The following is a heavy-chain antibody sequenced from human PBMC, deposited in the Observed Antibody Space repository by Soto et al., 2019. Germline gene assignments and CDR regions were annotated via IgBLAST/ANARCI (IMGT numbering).Heavy chain of an antibody. D-gene: IGHD3-3*01. CDR2: IIPIFGTA. CDR1: GGTFSSYA. CDR3: ARGFTDKYYDFWSGPRPYYYYGMDV. Sequence: SVKVSCEASGGTFSSYAISWVRQAPGQGHEWMGGIIPIFGTANYAQKFQGRVTITADESTSTAYMELSSLRSEDTAVYYCARGFTDKYYDFWSGPRPYYYYGMDVWGQGTTVTVSS. J-gene: IGHJ6*02. V-gene: IGHV1-69*01.